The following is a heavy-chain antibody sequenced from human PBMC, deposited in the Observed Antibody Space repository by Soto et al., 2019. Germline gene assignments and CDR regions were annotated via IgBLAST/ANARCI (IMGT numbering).Heavy chain of an antibody. J-gene: IGHJ5*02. CDR1: GESLYIQV. CDR3: AREPGAWLPNWFDP. Sequence: PGGSMGLAWASSGESLYIQVVHWFRQRPAEGLVWVSRITSDGKSKAYAESVKGRFAISRDNAKNTLYLQMNGLTAEDTAVYYSAREPGAWLPNWFDPCGQATLVTVPS. V-gene: IGHV3-74*01. CDR2: ITSDGKSK. D-gene: IGHD5-12*01.